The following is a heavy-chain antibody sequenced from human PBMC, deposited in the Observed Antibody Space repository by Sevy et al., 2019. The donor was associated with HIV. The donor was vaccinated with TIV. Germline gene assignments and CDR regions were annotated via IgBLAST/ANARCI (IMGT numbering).Heavy chain of an antibody. D-gene: IGHD3-22*01. CDR1: GFTFTNAW. Sequence: GGSLRPSCAASGFTFTNAWMSWVRQAPGKGLEWVGRIKSKTDGRTTDYAAPVKGRFTISSDDSKNTLYLQMNSLQTEDTAAYHCTTDYYDTSGPSDNWGQGTLVTVSS. J-gene: IGHJ4*02. V-gene: IGHV3-15*01. CDR2: IKSKTDGRTT. CDR3: TTDYYDTSGPSDN.